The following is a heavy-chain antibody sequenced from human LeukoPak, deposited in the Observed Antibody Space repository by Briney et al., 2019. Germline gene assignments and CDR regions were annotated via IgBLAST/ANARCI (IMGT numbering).Heavy chain of an antibody. Sequence: GASVKVSCKASGYTFTGYYMHWVRQAPGQGLEWMGMINPGGGSTSYAQKFQGRVTVTRDTSTSTVYMDLSSLRSEDTAVYYCARDRENWNSAGLDYWGQGTLVTVSS. CDR2: INPGGGST. J-gene: IGHJ4*02. D-gene: IGHD1-7*01. CDR1: GYTFTGYY. CDR3: ARDRENWNSAGLDY. V-gene: IGHV1-46*01.